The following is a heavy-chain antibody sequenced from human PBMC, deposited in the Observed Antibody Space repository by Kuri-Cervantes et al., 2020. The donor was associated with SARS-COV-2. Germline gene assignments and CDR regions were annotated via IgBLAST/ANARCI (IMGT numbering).Heavy chain of an antibody. CDR1: GGSISSSSYY. V-gene: IGHV4-39*01. Sequence: SETLSLTYTVSGGSISSSSYYWGWIRQPPGKGLEWIGSIYYSGSTYYNPSLKSRVTISVDTSKNQFSLKLSSVTAADTAVYYCARLVPYYDFWSGSYYFDYWGQGTLVTVSS. CDR3: ARLVPYYDFWSGSYYFDY. J-gene: IGHJ4*02. D-gene: IGHD3-3*01. CDR2: IYYSGST.